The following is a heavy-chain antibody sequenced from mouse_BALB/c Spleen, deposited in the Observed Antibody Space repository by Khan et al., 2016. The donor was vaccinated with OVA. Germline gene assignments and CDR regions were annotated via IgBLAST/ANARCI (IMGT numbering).Heavy chain of an antibody. CDR3: SRGAFYYGRRENAWFAY. D-gene: IGHD1-1*01. CDR2: INTYTGEP. V-gene: IGHV9-3-1*01. CDR1: GYIFTNYG. Sequence: QIQLVQSGPELKKPGETVKISCKASGYIFTNYGMNWVKQAPGQGLKWMGWINTYTGEPTYADDLWGRFAFSLETSGSTSFLQNNNLKNEDTATYFCSRGAFYYGRRENAWFAYWGQGTLVTVSA. J-gene: IGHJ3*01.